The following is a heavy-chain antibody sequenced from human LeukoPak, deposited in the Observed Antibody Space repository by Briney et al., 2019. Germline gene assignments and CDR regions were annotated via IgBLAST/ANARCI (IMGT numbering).Heavy chain of an antibody. D-gene: IGHD4-11*01. CDR1: GYTFTSYD. CDR3: ARDAVTTGSGAFYYYYMDV. J-gene: IGHJ6*03. Sequence: ASVKVSCKASGYTFTSYDINWVRQDTGQGLEWMGWMNPNSGNTGYAQKFQGRVTMTRSTSISTAYMELSSLSSEDTAVYYCARDAVTTGSGAFYYYYMDVWGKGTTVTVSS. CDR2: MNPNSGNT. V-gene: IGHV1-8*01.